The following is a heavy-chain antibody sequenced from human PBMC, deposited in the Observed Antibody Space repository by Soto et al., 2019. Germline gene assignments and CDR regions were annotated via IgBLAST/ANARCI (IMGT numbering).Heavy chain of an antibody. V-gene: IGHV1-8*01. CDR1: GYTFTSYD. D-gene: IGHD4-17*01. CDR2: MNPNSGNT. Sequence: QVQLVQSGAEVKKPGASVKVSCKASGYTFTSYDITWVRQATGQGLEWMGWMNPNSGNTGYAQKFKGRVTMARNTSISTGYMVLSSLRSEDTAVYYCAMTLYGDNVDYWGQGTLVTVSS. CDR3: AMTLYGDNVDY. J-gene: IGHJ4*02.